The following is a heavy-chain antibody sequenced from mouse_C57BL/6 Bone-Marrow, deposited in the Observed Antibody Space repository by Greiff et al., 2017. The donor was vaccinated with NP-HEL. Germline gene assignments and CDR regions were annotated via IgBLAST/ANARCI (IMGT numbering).Heavy chain of an antibody. V-gene: IGHV5-9-1*02. CDR3: TRLTFYWYFDV. Sequence: EVKLVESGEGLVKPGGSLKLSCAASGFTFSSYAMSWVRQTPEKRLEWVAYISSGGDYIYYADTVKGRFTISRDNARNTLYLQMISLKSEDTAMYYCTRLTFYWYFDVWGTGTTVTVSS. J-gene: IGHJ1*03. CDR1: GFTFSSYA. CDR2: ISSGGDYI.